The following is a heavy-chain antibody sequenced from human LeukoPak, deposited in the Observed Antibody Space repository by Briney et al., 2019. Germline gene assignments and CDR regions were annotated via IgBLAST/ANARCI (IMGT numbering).Heavy chain of an antibody. CDR1: GFTFSDYD. CDR2: ISYDGSNE. CDR3: AKDSYGMDV. J-gene: IGHJ6*02. V-gene: IGHV3-30*18. Sequence: GGSLRLSCAASGFTFSDYDMHRVRQAPGKGLEWVAVISYDGSNEYYADSVKGRFTISKDNSKNTLYVEMNSLRAEDTAVYYCAKDSYGMDVWGQGTTVTVSS.